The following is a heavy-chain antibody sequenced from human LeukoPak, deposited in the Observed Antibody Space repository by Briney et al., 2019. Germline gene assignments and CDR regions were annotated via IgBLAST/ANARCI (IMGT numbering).Heavy chain of an antibody. CDR2: IVVGSGNT. CDR1: GFTFTNSA. J-gene: IGHJ3*02. D-gene: IGHD3-22*01. CDR3: AAKHSYYDCSGYPPDAFDI. Sequence: SVKVSCKASGFTFTNSAVQWVRQARGQRLEWIGWIVVGSGNTKYAQKFQERVTITRDMSTSTAYMELSSLRFEDTAVYYCAAKHSYYDCSGYPPDAFDIWGQGTMVTVSS. V-gene: IGHV1-58*01.